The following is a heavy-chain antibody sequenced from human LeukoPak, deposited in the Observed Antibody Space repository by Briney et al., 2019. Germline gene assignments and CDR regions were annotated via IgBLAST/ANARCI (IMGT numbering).Heavy chain of an antibody. J-gene: IGHJ5*02. CDR2: FDPEDGET. CDR1: GYTLTELS. D-gene: IGHD1-26*01. V-gene: IGHV1-24*01. Sequence: PGASVKVSCKVSGYTLTELSMHWVRQAPGKGLEWMGGFDPEDGETIYAQKFQGRVTMTEDTSTDTAYMELRSLRSDDTAVYYCAREGGLGMPLNNWFDPWGQGTLVTVSS. CDR3: AREGGLGMPLNNWFDP.